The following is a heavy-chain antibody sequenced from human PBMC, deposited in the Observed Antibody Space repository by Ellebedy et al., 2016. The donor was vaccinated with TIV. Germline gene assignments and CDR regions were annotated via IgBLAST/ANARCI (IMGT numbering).Heavy chain of an antibody. D-gene: IGHD4-11*01. CDR1: GYSFTTFD. J-gene: IGHJ6*02. CDR2: MNPNTGNT. Sequence: AASVKVSCKASGYSFTTFDINWVRQATGQGLEWMAWMNPNTGNTGYAQKFTGNVTVTKNTPISTAYLDLTSLTSEDTAEYFFARAYSSEAGNGLDVWGQGTTVIVSS. CDR3: ARAYSSEAGNGLDV. V-gene: IGHV1-8*01.